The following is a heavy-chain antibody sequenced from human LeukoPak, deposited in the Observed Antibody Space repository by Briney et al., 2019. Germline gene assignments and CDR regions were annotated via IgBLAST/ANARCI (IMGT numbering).Heavy chain of an antibody. CDR3: ARGYCSSTSCTNDY. D-gene: IGHD2-2*01. CDR2: IYTSGTT. Sequence: GGSLRLSCAASGFSVSNFYMSWVRQAPGKGLEWVSVIYTSGTTYYSDSVKGRFTISRDNSKNTLYLQMGSLRAEDMAVYYCARGYCSSTSCTNDYWGQGTLVTVSS. CDR1: GFSVSNFY. J-gene: IGHJ4*02. V-gene: IGHV3-66*01.